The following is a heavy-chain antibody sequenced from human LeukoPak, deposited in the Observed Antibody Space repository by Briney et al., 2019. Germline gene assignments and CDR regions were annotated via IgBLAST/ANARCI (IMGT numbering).Heavy chain of an antibody. D-gene: IGHD3-22*01. J-gene: IGHJ4*02. Sequence: SLRLSCAASGFTFGDYAMHWVRQAPGKGLEWVSGISWNSGSIGYADSVKGRFTISRDNAKNSLYLQMNSLRAEDTALYYCAKDIGPYYDSSGNDYWGQGTLVTVSS. V-gene: IGHV3-9*01. CDR3: AKDIGPYYDSSGNDY. CDR1: GFTFGDYA. CDR2: ISWNSGSI.